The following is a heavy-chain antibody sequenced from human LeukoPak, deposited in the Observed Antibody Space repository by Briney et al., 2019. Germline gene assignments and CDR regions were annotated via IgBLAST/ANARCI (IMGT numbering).Heavy chain of an antibody. V-gene: IGHV6-1*01. J-gene: IGHJ6*03. D-gene: IGHD6-19*01. CDR2: TYYRSKWYN. CDR1: GDSVSSNSAA. CDR3: ARGPWYGYSSGWYGYYYYYYMDV. Sequence: SQTLSLTCAISGDSVSSNSAAWNWIRQSPSRGLEWLGRTYYRSKWYNDYAVSVKSRITINPDTSKNQFSLQLNSVTPEDTAVYYCARGPWYGYSSGWYGYYYYYYMDVWGKGTTVTISS.